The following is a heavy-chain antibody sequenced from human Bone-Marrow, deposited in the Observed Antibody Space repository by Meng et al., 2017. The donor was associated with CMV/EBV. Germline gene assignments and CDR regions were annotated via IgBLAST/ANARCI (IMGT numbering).Heavy chain of an antibody. CDR1: GFTFSSYS. V-gene: IGHV3-21*01. J-gene: IGHJ4*02. D-gene: IGHD4-23*01. Sequence: GGSLRLSCAASGFTFSSYSMNWVRQAPGKGLEWVSSISSSSSYIYYADSVKGRFTISRDNAKNSLYPQMNSLRAEDTAVYYCASYDYGGNRIFDYWGQGTLVTVSS. CDR2: ISSSSSYI. CDR3: ASYDYGGNRIFDY.